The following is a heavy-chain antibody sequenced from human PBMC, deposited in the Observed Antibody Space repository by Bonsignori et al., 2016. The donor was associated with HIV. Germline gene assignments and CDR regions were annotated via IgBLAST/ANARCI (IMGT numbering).Heavy chain of an antibody. CDR3: ARGGGGVFDY. Sequence: WIRQPPGKGLEWIGYIYHSGSTYYNPSLKSRVTISVDRSKNQFSLKLSSVTAADTAVYYCARGGGGVFDYWGQGTLVTVSS. J-gene: IGHJ4*02. V-gene: IGHV4-30-2*01. CDR2: IYHSGST. D-gene: IGHD3-16*01.